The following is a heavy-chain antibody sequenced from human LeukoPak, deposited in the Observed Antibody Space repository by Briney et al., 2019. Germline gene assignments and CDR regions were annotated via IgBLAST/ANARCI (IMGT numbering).Heavy chain of an antibody. J-gene: IGHJ6*02. V-gene: IGHV4-59*01. CDR2: IYYSGST. CDR1: GGSISSYY. D-gene: IGHD3-9*01. CDR3: ARGPMDYDILTGLDYYGMDV. Sequence: SETLSLTCTVSGGSISSYYWSWIRQPPGKGLEWIGYIYYSGSTNYSPSLKSRVTISVDTSKNQFSLKLSSVTAADTAVYYCARGPMDYDILTGLDYYGMDVWGQGTTVTVSS.